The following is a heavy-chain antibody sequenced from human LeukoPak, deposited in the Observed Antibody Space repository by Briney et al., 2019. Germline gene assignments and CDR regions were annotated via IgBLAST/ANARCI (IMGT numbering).Heavy chain of an antibody. Sequence: ASVKVSCKASGYTFTGYYMHWVRQAPGQGLEWMGWINPKHCGTHYAQKFQDRVTMTRDTSISTAYMELSRLRSDDTAVYYCARGNYFDYWGQGTLVTVSS. CDR1: GYTFTGYY. V-gene: IGHV1-2*02. J-gene: IGHJ4*02. CDR2: INPKHCGT. CDR3: ARGNYFDY.